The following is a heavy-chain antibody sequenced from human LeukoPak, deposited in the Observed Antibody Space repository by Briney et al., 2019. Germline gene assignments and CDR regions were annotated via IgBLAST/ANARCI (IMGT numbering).Heavy chain of an antibody. CDR2: IYTSGST. V-gene: IGHV4-61*02. D-gene: IGHD4-17*01. CDR1: GGSISSGSYY. J-gene: IGHJ4*02. Sequence: SETLSLTCTVSGGSISSGSYYWSWIRQPAGKGLEWIGRIYTSGSTNYNPSLKSRVTISVDTSKNQFSLKLSSVTAADTAVYYCARGGVLYGDYEAGVYCFDYWGQGTLVTVSS. CDR3: ARGGVLYGDYEAGVYCFDY.